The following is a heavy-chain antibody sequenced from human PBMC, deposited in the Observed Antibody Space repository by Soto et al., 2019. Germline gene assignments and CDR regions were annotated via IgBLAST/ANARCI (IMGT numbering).Heavy chain of an antibody. J-gene: IGHJ6*02. D-gene: IGHD6-6*01. CDR1: GGTFSSYA. CDR3: ARESGLWLAARKYYYGMDV. CDR2: IIPIFGTA. V-gene: IGHV1-69*12. Sequence: QVQLVQSGAEVKKPGSSVKVSCKASGGTFSSYAISWVRQAPGQGLEWMGGIIPIFGTANYAQKFQGRVTITADESTSTAYMELSSLRSEDTAVYYCARESGLWLAARKYYYGMDVWGQGTTVTVSS.